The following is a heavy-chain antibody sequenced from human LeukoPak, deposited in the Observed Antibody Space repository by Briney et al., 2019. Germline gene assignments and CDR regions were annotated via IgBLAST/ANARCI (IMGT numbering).Heavy chain of an antibody. CDR1: GYTFTGQY. V-gene: IGHV1-2*02. J-gene: IGHJ4*02. Sequence: ASVKVSCKASGYTFTGQYMHWVRQAPGQGLEWMGWINPNSGGTDYAQKFQGRVTMTRDTSISTAYMELSRLRSDDTAVYYCARDRITDFWSGYYTNYFDYWGQGTLVTVSS. CDR2: INPNSGGT. CDR3: ARDRITDFWSGYYTNYFDY. D-gene: IGHD3-3*01.